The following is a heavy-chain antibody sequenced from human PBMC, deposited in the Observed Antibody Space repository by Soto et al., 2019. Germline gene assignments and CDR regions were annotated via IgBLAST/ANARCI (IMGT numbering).Heavy chain of an antibody. V-gene: IGHV4-30-4*01. J-gene: IGHJ6*02. CDR3: ARDIVLVPFFFGYYGMDV. Sequence: QVQLQESGPGLVKPSQTLSLTCTVSGDSISSGDYYWSWIRQPPGKGLEWIGYIYYSGSTYYNPYLKSRVTISVDTSKNQFSLKLSSVTAADTAVYYCARDIVLVPFFFGYYGMDVWGQGTTVTVSS. CDR1: GDSISSGDYY. CDR2: IYYSGST. D-gene: IGHD2-2*01.